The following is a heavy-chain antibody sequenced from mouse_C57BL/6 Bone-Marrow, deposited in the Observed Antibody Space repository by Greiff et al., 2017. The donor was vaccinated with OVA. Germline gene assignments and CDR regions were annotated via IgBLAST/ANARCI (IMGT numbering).Heavy chain of an antibody. Sequence: VKLQESGAELVKPGASVKLSCKASGYTFTSYWMHWVKQRPGQGLEWIGMIHPNSGSTNYNEKFKSKATLTVDKSSSTAYMQLSSLTSEDSAVYYCARESITTVGTGDYWGQGTTLTVSS. CDR2: IHPNSGST. CDR1: GYTFTSYW. J-gene: IGHJ2*01. V-gene: IGHV1-64*01. D-gene: IGHD1-1*01. CDR3: ARESITTVGTGDY.